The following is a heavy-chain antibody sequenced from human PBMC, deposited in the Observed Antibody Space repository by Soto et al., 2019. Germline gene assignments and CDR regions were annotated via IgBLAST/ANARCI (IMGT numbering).Heavy chain of an antibody. D-gene: IGHD5-18*01. CDR2: IIPIFGTA. Sequence: ASVKVSCKASGGTFSSYAISWVRQAPGQGLEWMGGIIPIFGTANYAQKFQGRVTITADESTSTAYMELSSLRSEDTAVYYCARDKGRGYSYGRYYYYGMDVWGQGTTVTASS. CDR3: ARDKGRGYSYGRYYYYGMDV. V-gene: IGHV1-69*13. CDR1: GGTFSSYA. J-gene: IGHJ6*02.